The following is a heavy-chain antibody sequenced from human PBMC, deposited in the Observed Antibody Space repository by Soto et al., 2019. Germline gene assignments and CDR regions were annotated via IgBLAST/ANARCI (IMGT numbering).Heavy chain of an antibody. Sequence: GGSLRLSCAASGFTFDDYGMSWVRQAPGKGLEWVSGINWNGGSTGYADSVKGRFTISRDNAKNSLYLQMNSLRAEDTALYHCARSPDSSGWGNWFDPWGQGTLVTVSS. CDR2: INWNGGST. CDR1: GFTFDDYG. CDR3: ARSPDSSGWGNWFDP. J-gene: IGHJ5*02. D-gene: IGHD6-19*01. V-gene: IGHV3-20*01.